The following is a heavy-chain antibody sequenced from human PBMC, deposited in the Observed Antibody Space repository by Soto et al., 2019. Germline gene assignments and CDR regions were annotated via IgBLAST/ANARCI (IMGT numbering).Heavy chain of an antibody. V-gene: IGHV3-30*18. D-gene: IGHD3-22*01. J-gene: IGHJ4*02. Sequence: GGSLRLSCAASGFTFSSYGMHWVRQAPGKGLEWVAVISYDGSNKYYADSVKGRFTISRDNSKNTLYLQMNSLRAEDTAVYYCAKDKNESRGYIFDYGGQGPLVPVSS. CDR2: ISYDGSNK. CDR3: AKDKNESRGYIFDY. CDR1: GFTFSSYG.